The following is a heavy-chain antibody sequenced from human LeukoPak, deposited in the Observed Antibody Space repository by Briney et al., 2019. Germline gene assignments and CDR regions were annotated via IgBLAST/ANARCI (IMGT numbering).Heavy chain of an antibody. CDR2: ISGSGGST. CDR1: GFTFSSYG. D-gene: IGHD3-10*02. Sequence: RGSLRLSCAASGFTFSSYGMSWVRQAPGKGLEWVSAISGSGGSTYYADSVKGRFTISRDNAKNSLYLQMNSLRAEDTAVYYCAELGITMIGGVWGKGTTVTISS. J-gene: IGHJ6*04. V-gene: IGHV3-23*01. CDR3: AELGITMIGGV.